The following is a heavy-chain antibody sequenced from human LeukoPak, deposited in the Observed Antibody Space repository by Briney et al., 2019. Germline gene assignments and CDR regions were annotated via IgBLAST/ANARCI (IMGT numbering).Heavy chain of an antibody. CDR3: ARNLGSYESSGSFDY. V-gene: IGHV4-34*01. D-gene: IGHD3-22*01. Sequence: SETLSLTCAVYGGSFSGYYWSWIRQPPGKGLEWIGEINHSGSTNYNPSLKSRVTISVDTSKNQFSLKLSSVTAADTAVYYCARNLGSYESSGSFDYWGQGTLVTVSS. CDR1: GGSFSGYY. J-gene: IGHJ4*02. CDR2: INHSGST.